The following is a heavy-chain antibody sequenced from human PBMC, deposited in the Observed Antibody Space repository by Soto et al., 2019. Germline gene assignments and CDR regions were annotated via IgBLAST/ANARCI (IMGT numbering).Heavy chain of an antibody. D-gene: IGHD3-16*01. Sequence: EVQLVESGGGLVQPGGSLRLSCAASGFTFSSYSMNWVRQAPGKGLEWVSYISSSSSTIYYADSVKGRFTISRDNAKNSLYLQMNSLRAEETAVYYCARETMITFGAVWGQGTLVTVSS. V-gene: IGHV3-48*01. CDR3: ARETMITFGAV. CDR1: GFTFSSYS. CDR2: ISSSSSTI. J-gene: IGHJ4*02.